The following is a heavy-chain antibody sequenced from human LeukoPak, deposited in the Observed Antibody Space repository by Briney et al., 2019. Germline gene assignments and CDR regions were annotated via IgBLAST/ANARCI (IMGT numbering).Heavy chain of an antibody. J-gene: IGHJ6*02. CDR1: GFTFSSYS. CDR2: ISSSSSYI. CDR3: ARVSLPRLYYYYGMDV. D-gene: IGHD5/OR15-5a*01. Sequence: GGSLRLSCAASGFTFSSYSMNWVRQAPGKGLEWVSSISSSSSYIYYADSVKGRFTISRDNAKNSLYLQMNSLRAEDTAVYYCARVSLPRLYYYYGMDVWGQGATVTVSS. V-gene: IGHV3-21*01.